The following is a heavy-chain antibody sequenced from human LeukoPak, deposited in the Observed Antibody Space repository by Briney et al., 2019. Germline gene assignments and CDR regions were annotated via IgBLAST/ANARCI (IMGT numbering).Heavy chain of an antibody. CDR1: GGSISSSNW. V-gene: IGHV4-4*02. D-gene: IGHD3-22*01. J-gene: IGHJ4*02. Sequence: MSSGTLSLTCAVSGGSISSSNWWSWVRQTPGKGLEWIGEIYHSGSTNYNPSLKSRVTISVDTSKNQFSLKLSSVTAADTAVYYCARDPDSSGYCFDYWGQGTLVTVSS. CDR2: IYHSGST. CDR3: ARDPDSSGYCFDY.